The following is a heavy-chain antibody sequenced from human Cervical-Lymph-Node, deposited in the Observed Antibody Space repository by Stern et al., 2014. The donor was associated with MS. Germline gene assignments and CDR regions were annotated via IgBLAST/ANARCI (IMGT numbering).Heavy chain of an antibody. J-gene: IGHJ4*02. V-gene: IGHV1-69*06. CDR1: GGTFSSYA. Sequence: QVQLVQSGAEVKKPGSSVQVSCKASGGTFSSYAISWVRQAPGQGLEWMGGIIPMFCTPNYAHKFQGRVTITADKSTSTSYMELSSLTSEDTAVYYCARGDTSNWYFNSPYYLDLWGQGTVVTVSS. D-gene: IGHD1-7*01. CDR2: IIPMFCTP. CDR3: ARGDTSNWYFNSPYYLDL.